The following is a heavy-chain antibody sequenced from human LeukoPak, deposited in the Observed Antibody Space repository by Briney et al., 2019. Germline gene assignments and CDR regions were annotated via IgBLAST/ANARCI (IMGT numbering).Heavy chain of an antibody. CDR3: AKDTSIGKYYTSGVCSPFDY. Sequence: GGSLRLSCAGSGFTFSSCAMSWVRQAPGKGLEWVSAISDSGDYTYYADSVKGRFTISRDNSKNTLYLHVNSLRAEDTAVYYCAKDTSIGKYYTSGVCSPFDYWGQGTLVTVSS. CDR1: GFTFSSCA. J-gene: IGHJ4*02. V-gene: IGHV3-23*01. CDR2: ISDSGDYT. D-gene: IGHD2-8*01.